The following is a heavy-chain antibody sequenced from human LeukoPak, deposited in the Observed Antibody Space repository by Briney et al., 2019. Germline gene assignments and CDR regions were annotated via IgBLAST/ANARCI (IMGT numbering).Heavy chain of an antibody. Sequence: PGGSLRLSCAASGFSFNNYAMSWVRQAPGKGLEWVSHIVASSGATFYADSVKGRFTISRDSSKNTLYLQMNSLGAEDTSLYYCAKGGYKFVEVGYFDSWGQGTLVTVSS. V-gene: IGHV3-23*01. J-gene: IGHJ4*02. CDR2: IVASSGAT. D-gene: IGHD5-24*01. CDR1: GFSFNNYA. CDR3: AKGGYKFVEVGYFDS.